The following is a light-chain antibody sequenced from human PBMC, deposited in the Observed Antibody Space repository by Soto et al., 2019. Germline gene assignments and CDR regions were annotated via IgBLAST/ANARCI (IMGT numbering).Light chain of an antibody. CDR1: QDIVAY. CDR3: QQLNSYPIT. J-gene: IGKJ5*01. V-gene: IGKV1-9*01. Sequence: EIQVTQSPSSVSASVGDRVTITCRASQDIVAYLAWYQHKPGRAPELLIYAASTLQSGVPSRFSGSGSGTEFTLTISSLQPEDFATYYCQQLNSYPITFGQGTLLAIK. CDR2: AAS.